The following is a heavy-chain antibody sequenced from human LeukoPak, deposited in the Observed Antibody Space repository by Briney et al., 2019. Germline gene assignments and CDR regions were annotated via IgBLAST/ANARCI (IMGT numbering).Heavy chain of an antibody. CDR2: MNPTSGDT. V-gene: IGHV1-8*01. J-gene: IGHJ6*03. CDR3: ARVVMKAFYYYYMDV. D-gene: IGHD2-21*01. CDR1: GCTFSDYD. Sequence: ASVKVSCKASGCTFSDYDVNWVRQAPGQGREWMGWMNPTSGDTGYAQKFQGRVTMTRSKSRNTAYMELSRLRSEDTAVYFCARVVMKAFYYYYMDVWGKGPTIIISS.